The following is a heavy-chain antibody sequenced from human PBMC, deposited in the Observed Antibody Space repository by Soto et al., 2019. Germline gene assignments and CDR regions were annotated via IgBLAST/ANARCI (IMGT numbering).Heavy chain of an antibody. Sequence: SVKVSCKASGGTFSSYAISWVRQAPGQGLEWMGGIIPIFGTANYAQKFQGRVTITADESTSTAYMELSSLRSEDTAVYYCARGSTYYDFWSGYFSDSAYYFDYWGQGTLVTVSS. D-gene: IGHD3-3*01. CDR2: IIPIFGTA. CDR3: ARGSTYYDFWSGYFSDSAYYFDY. V-gene: IGHV1-69*13. CDR1: GGTFSSYA. J-gene: IGHJ4*02.